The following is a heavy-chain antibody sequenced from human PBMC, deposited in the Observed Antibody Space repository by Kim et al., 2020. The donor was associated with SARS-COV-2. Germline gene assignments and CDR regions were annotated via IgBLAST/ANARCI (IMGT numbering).Heavy chain of an antibody. CDR2: VNPANGNI. D-gene: IGHD2-15*01. CDR1: GSAFSNYA. V-gene: IGHV1-3*01. Sequence: ASVKVSCKASGSAFSNYAVHWVRQAPGQIHEWMGWVNPANGNIKYSQRFQGRITITSSISTSYLDLKRLTSEDTAAYYCARSRIPRDSTTYSADYFDHWG. J-gene: IGHJ2*01. CDR3: ARSRIPRDSTTYSADYFDH.